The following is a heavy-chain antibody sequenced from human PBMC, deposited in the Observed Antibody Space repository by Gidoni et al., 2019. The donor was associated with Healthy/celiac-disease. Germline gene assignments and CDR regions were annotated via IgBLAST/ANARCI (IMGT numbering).Heavy chain of an antibody. CDR1: GFTFSSYW. V-gene: IGHV3-7*01. J-gene: IGHJ1*01. D-gene: IGHD3-10*01. CDR2: IKQDGSEK. CDR3: ARAGITMVQGVLFQH. Sequence: EVQLVESGGGLVQPGGSLRLSCAASGFTFSSYWMSWVRQAPGKGLEWVANIKQDGSEKYYVDSVKGLFTISRDNAKNSLYLQMNSLRAEDTAVYYCARAGITMVQGVLFQHWGQGTLVTVSS.